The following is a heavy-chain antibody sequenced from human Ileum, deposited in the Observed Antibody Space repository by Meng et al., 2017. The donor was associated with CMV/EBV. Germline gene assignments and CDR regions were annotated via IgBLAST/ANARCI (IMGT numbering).Heavy chain of an antibody. J-gene: IGHJ4*02. CDR3: TRGDGDHSSKFDY. Sequence: QVQLVQSGAEVKKPGASVKVSCKACGYTFASYDINWVRQATGQRLEWMGWINTNTGNPTYAQDFTGRFVFSLDTSVSTTYLQINSLRTEDSAVYYCTRGDGDHSSKFDYWGQGTLVTVSS. V-gene: IGHV7-4-1*02. CDR1: GYTFASYD. CDR2: INTNTGNP. D-gene: IGHD5-24*01.